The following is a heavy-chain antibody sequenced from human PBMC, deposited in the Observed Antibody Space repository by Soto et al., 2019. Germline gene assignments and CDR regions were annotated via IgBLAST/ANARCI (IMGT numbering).Heavy chain of an antibody. CDR3: ARDSSNYYDSSGYPYYFDY. CDR2: IIPIFGTA. V-gene: IGHV1-69*01. CDR1: GDTFSSYA. J-gene: IGHJ4*02. Sequence: QVQLVQSGAEVKKPGSSVKVSCKASGDTFSSYAISWVRQAPGQGLEWMGGIIPIFGTANYAQKFQGRVTITADESTSTAYMELSSLRSEDTAVYYCARDSSNYYDSSGYPYYFDYWGQGTLVTVSS. D-gene: IGHD3-22*01.